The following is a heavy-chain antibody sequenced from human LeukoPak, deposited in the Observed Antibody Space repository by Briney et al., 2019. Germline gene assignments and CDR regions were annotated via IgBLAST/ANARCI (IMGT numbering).Heavy chain of an antibody. D-gene: IGHD6-13*01. J-gene: IGHJ4*02. CDR3: AKAAAGKDVNEYYFDY. V-gene: IGHV3-23*01. CDR2: ISGSGGST. Sequence: GGSLRLSCAASGFTFSSYAMSWVRQAPGKGLEWVSAISGSGGSTYYADSVKGRFTISRDNSKNTLYLQMNSLRAEDTAVYYCAKAAAGKDVNEYYFDYWGQGTLVTVSS. CDR1: GFTFSSYA.